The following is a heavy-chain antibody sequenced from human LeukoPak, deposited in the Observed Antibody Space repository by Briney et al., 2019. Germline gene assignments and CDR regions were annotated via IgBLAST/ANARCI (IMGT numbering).Heavy chain of an antibody. CDR1: GFTFSSYS. V-gene: IGHV3-21*01. J-gene: IGHJ4*02. CDR3: ASYSSSWYGRDSDY. D-gene: IGHD6-13*01. Sequence: GGSLRLSCAASGFTFSSYSMNWVRQAPGKGLEGVSSISSSSSYIYYADSVKGRFTISRDNAKNSLYLQMNSLRAEDTAVYYCASYSSSWYGRDSDYWGQGTLVTVSS. CDR2: ISSSSSYI.